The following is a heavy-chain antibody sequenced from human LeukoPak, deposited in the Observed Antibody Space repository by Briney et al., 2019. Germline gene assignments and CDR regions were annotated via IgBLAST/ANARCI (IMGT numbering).Heavy chain of an antibody. Sequence: GGSLRLSCTVSGFTVSSDSMSWVRQAPGKGLEWVANIKQDGSEKYYVDSVKSRFTISRDNAKNSLYLQMNSLRAEDTAVYYCARAPYDSSGYYYLYSFDYWGQGTLVTVSS. D-gene: IGHD3-22*01. CDR1: GFTVSSDS. J-gene: IGHJ4*02. CDR2: IKQDGSEK. V-gene: IGHV3-7*01. CDR3: ARAPYDSSGYYYLYSFDY.